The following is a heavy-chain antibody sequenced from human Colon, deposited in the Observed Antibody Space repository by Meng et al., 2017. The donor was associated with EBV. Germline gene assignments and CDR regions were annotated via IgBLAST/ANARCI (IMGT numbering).Heavy chain of an antibody. Sequence: VPGPGTVNSSQTLSLTCTAFGGSVRSGGYYWTWIRQHPGKGLEWFGHIYYSGSTFYNPSLKRRVIISIDTSKNQFSLNLRSVTAADTAVYYCARVSSGWDYFDYWGQGTLVTVSS. J-gene: IGHJ4*02. D-gene: IGHD6-19*01. CDR3: ARVSSGWDYFDY. V-gene: IGHV4-31*03. CDR2: IYYSGST. CDR1: GGSVRSGGYY.